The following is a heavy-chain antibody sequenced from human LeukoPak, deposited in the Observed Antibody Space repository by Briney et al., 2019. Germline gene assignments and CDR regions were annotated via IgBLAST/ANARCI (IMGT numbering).Heavy chain of an antibody. D-gene: IGHD3-22*01. CDR3: VKDNADYYDSSGYFPLDY. Sequence: SVKVSCKASGGAFSSYTISWVRQAPGQGLEWMGGIIPIFGTASYAQKFQGSVTITADESTSTAYLMLSRLRTGDTALYYCVKDNADYYDSSGYFPLDYWGQGTLVTVSS. CDR1: GGAFSSYT. J-gene: IGHJ4*02. V-gene: IGHV1-69*13. CDR2: IIPIFGTA.